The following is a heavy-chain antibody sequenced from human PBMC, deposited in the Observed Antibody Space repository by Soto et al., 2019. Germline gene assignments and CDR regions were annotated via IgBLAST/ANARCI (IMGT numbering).Heavy chain of an antibody. Sequence: GASVKVSCKASGYTFTGYYMHWVRQAPGQGLEWMGWIDPNSGGTNYSQKFQGRVTITRDTSASTAYMELSSLRSEDTAVYYCARVPPLGATTPYFDYWGQGTLVTVSS. CDR1: GYTFTGYY. CDR2: IDPNSGGT. J-gene: IGHJ4*02. V-gene: IGHV1-2*02. D-gene: IGHD1-26*01. CDR3: ARVPPLGATTPYFDY.